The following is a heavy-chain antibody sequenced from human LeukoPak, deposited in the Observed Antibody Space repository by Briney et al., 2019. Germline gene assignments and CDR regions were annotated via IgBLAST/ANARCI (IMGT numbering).Heavy chain of an antibody. Sequence: GGSLRLSCAASGFTFDDYGMSWVRQAPGKGLEWVANIKQDGSEKYYVDSVKGRFTISRDNAKNSLYLQMNSLRAEDTAVYYCADKGSMWGQGTLVTVSS. J-gene: IGHJ4*02. D-gene: IGHD2/OR15-2a*01. CDR3: ADKGSM. CDR2: IKQDGSEK. V-gene: IGHV3-7*03. CDR1: GFTFDDYG.